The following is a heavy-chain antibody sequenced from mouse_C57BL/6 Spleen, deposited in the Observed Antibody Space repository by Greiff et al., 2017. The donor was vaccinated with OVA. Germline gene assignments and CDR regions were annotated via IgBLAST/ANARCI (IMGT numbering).Heavy chain of an antibody. CDR2: ISSGSSTI. J-gene: IGHJ1*03. Sequence: DVMLVASGGGLVKPGGSLKLSCAASGFTFSDYGMHWVRQAPEQGLEWVAYISSGSSTIYYADTLKGRFTISRDNAKNTLFLQMTSLRSEDTAMYYCARTYGSSYWYFDVWGTGTTVTVSS. D-gene: IGHD1-1*01. CDR3: ARTYGSSYWYFDV. CDR1: GFTFSDYG. V-gene: IGHV5-17*01.